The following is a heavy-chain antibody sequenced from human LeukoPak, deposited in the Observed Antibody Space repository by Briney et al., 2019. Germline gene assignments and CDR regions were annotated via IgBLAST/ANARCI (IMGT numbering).Heavy chain of an antibody. CDR1: GGSISSSSYY. D-gene: IGHD6-13*01. CDR3: ARQRSSSWHFDY. J-gene: IGHJ4*02. CDR2: IYYSGST. Sequence: SETLSLTCTVSGGSISSSSYYWGWIRQPPGKGLEWIGSIYYSGSTYYNPSLKSRVTISVDTSKNQFSLKLSSVTAADTAVYYCARQRSSSWHFDYWGQGALVTVSS. V-gene: IGHV4-39*01.